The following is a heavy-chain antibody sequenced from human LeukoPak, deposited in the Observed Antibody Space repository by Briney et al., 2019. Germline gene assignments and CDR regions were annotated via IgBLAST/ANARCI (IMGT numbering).Heavy chain of an antibody. CDR1: GGSISSSNW. V-gene: IGHV4-4*02. CDR2: IYHSGST. CDR3: ASVNDYGDPLPRYMDV. D-gene: IGHD4-17*01. J-gene: IGHJ6*03. Sequence: SGTLSLTCAVSGGSISSSNWWSWVRQPPGKGLEWIGEIYHSGSTNYNPSLKSRVTISVDKSKNQSSLKLSSVTAADTAVYYCASVNDYGDPLPRYMDVWGKGTAVTVSS.